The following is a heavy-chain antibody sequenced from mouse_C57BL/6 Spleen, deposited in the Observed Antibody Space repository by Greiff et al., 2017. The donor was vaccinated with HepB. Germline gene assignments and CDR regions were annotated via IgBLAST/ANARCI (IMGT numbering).Heavy chain of an antibody. D-gene: IGHD2-3*01. V-gene: IGHV5-4*01. CDR2: ISDGGSYT. CDR1: GFTFSSYA. Sequence: EVHLVESGGGLVKPGGSLKLSCAASGFTFSSYAMSWVRQTPEKRLEWVATISDGGSYTYYPDNVKGRFTISRDNAKNNLYLQMSHLKSEDTAMYYCARGEIYDGYYFDYWGQGTTLTVSS. CDR3: ARGEIYDGYYFDY. J-gene: IGHJ2*01.